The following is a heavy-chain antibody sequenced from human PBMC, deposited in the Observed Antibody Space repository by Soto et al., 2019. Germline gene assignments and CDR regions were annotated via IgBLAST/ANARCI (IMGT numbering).Heavy chain of an antibody. CDR1: GDSLSGNSAG. D-gene: IGHD3-16*01. J-gene: IGHJ4*02. CDR3: ARAFPYYVSSDSYLDN. Sequence: SQTLSLICDISGDSLSGNSAGWNWIRQCPLRGLEWLGRTYYRSRWYNDYAVSVRSRITATPDTSKNQFSLHLNSVTPEDTAVYYCARAFPYYVSSDSYLDNWGKGDLVAVS. V-gene: IGHV6-1*01. CDR2: TYYRSRWYN.